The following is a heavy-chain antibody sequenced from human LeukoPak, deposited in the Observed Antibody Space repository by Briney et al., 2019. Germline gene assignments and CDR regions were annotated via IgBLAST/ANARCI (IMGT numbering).Heavy chain of an antibody. D-gene: IGHD4-17*01. J-gene: IGHJ4*02. V-gene: IGHV1-2*02. CDR3: AKEGGYGDYVSS. Sequence: ASVKVSCKASGYTFTSYDINWVRQATGQGLEWMGWINPNSGGTNYAQKFQGRVTMTRDTSISTAYMELSRLRSDDTAVYYCAKEGGYGDYVSSWGQGTLVTVSS. CDR2: INPNSGGT. CDR1: GYTFTSYD.